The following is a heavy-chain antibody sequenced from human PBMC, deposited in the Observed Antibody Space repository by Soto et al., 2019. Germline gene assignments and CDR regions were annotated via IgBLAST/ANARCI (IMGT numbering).Heavy chain of an antibody. D-gene: IGHD2-15*01. J-gene: IGHJ4*02. V-gene: IGHV3-53*01. CDR3: ARDLGGYLDY. CDR2: IYNSGGT. CDR1: GFSVSSYY. Sequence: EVQLVESGGGLIQPGGSLILSCAASGFSVSSYYMSWVRQAPGKGLEWVSVIYNSGGTYYADSVKGRFTISRDNSKNTLYLQMNSLRADDTAMYYCARDLGGYLDYWGQGTVVTVSS.